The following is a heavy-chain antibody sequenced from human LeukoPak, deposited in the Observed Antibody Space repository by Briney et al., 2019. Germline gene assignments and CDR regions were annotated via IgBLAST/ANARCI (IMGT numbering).Heavy chain of an antibody. CDR1: GYTFTGYY. Sequence: GASVKVSCKASGYTFTGYYMHWVRQAPGQGLEWMGWINPNSGGTNYAQKFQGWVTMTRDTSISTAYMELSRLRSDDTAVYYCARVFSAVTERGASGAFDIWGQGTMVTVSS. D-gene: IGHD5-18*01. J-gene: IGHJ3*02. CDR2: INPNSGGT. V-gene: IGHV1-2*04. CDR3: ARVFSAVTERGASGAFDI.